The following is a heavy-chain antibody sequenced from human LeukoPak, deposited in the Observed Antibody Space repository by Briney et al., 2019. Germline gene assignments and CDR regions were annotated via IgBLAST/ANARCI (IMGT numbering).Heavy chain of an antibody. D-gene: IGHD5-18*01. CDR3: ARLVVGTAMVPAFDY. J-gene: IGHJ4*02. CDR2: IDPSDSYT. Sequence: GESLKISCQGSGYSFTSYWISWVRQLPGKGLEWMGRIDPSDSYTNYSPSFQGHVTISADKSISTAYLQWSSLKASDTAMYYCARLVVGTAMVPAFDYWGQGTPVTVSS. V-gene: IGHV5-10-1*01. CDR1: GYSFTSYW.